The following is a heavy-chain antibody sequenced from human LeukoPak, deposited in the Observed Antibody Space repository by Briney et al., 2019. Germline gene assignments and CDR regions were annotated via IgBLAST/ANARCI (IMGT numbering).Heavy chain of an antibody. D-gene: IGHD2-15*01. V-gene: IGHV3-53*01. CDR1: GFTLSGDY. CDR3: ARAIQFGGYFDY. Sequence: PGGSLRLSCAASGFTLSGDYMSWVRQAPGKGLEWVSVIFGAGTRYYADSVKGRFTISRDNSKNTLYLQMNSLRAEDTAVYYCARAIQFGGYFDYWGQGTLVTVST. J-gene: IGHJ4*02. CDR2: IFGAGTR.